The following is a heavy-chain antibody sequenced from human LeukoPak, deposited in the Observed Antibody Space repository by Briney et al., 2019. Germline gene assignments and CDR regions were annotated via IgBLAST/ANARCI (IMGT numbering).Heavy chain of an antibody. J-gene: IGHJ4*02. CDR1: GGSFSGYY. V-gene: IGHV4-34*01. CDR2: INHSGST. Sequence: SETLSLTCAVYGGSFSGYYWSWIRQPPGKGLEWIGEINHSGSTNYNPSLKSRVTISEDTSKNQFSLKLSSVTAADTAVYYCASGIYYFDYWGQGTLVTVSS. CDR3: ASGIYYFDY.